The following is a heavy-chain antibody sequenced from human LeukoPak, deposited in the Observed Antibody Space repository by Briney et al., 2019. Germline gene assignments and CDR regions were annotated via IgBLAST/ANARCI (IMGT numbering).Heavy chain of an antibody. Sequence: GGSLRLSCAASGFTFSSYSMNWVRQAPGKGLEWVSSISSSSSYIYYADSVKGRFTISRDNAKNSLYLQMNSLRAEDTAVYYCARSTHSSSSYYYYYYGMDVWGQGTTVTVSS. CDR2: ISSSSSYI. CDR1: GFTFSSYS. V-gene: IGHV3-21*01. D-gene: IGHD6-6*01. J-gene: IGHJ6*02. CDR3: ARSTHSSSSYYYYYYGMDV.